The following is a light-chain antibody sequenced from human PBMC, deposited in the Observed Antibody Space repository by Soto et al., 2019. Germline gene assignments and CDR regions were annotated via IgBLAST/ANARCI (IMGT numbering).Light chain of an antibody. CDR2: DVS. V-gene: IGLV2-14*03. Sequence: QSVLTQPASLSGSPGQSITISCTGTSTDIGSYNYVSWYQQHPGKAPKLMIFDVSYRPSGISGRFSGSKSGNTASLTISGLQPEDEADYYCSSYGASSTLFGGGTKLTVL. CDR3: SSYGASSTL. CDR1: STDIGSYNY. J-gene: IGLJ2*01.